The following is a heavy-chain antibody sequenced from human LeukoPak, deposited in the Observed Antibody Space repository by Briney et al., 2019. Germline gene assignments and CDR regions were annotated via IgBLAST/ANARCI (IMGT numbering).Heavy chain of an antibody. Sequence: PGGSLRLSCAASGFTFSSYWMSWVRQAPGKGLEWVANIKQDGSEKYYVDSVKGRFTISRDNAKNSLYLQMNSLRAEDMALYYCAKGSTYSSSWRYYFDYWGQGTLVTVSS. CDR1: GFTFSSYW. J-gene: IGHJ4*02. CDR3: AKGSTYSSSWRYYFDY. D-gene: IGHD6-13*01. V-gene: IGHV3-7*03. CDR2: IKQDGSEK.